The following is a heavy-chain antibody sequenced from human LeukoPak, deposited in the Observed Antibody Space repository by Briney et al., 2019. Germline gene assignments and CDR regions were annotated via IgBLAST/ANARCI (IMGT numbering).Heavy chain of an antibody. J-gene: IGHJ4*02. CDR1: GYTFTGYY. Sequence: ASVKVSCKASGYTFTGYYLHWVRQAPGQGLEWMGWINPNSGGTNYAQKFQGRVTMTRDTSISTAYMELSRLASDDAAVYYCARGQQWLEAFDYWGLGTLVTVSS. CDR3: ARGQQWLEAFDY. CDR2: INPNSGGT. D-gene: IGHD6-19*01. V-gene: IGHV1-2*02.